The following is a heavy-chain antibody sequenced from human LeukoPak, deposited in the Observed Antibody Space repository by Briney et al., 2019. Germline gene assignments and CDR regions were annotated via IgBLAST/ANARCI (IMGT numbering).Heavy chain of an antibody. CDR1: GGSISGYY. CDR2: IFYSGST. Sequence: SETLSLTCTVSGGSISGYYWSWIRQPPGKGLEWIGYIFYSGSTNSNPSLKSRLTISVDTSKNQFSLKLNSVTAADTAVYYCARGPRGNYVVFDYWGQGTLVTVSS. V-gene: IGHV4-59*01. D-gene: IGHD1-7*01. CDR3: ARGPRGNYVVFDY. J-gene: IGHJ4*02.